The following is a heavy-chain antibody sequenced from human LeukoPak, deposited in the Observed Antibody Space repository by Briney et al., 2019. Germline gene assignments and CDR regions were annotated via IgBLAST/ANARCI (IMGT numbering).Heavy chain of an antibody. CDR1: GGSFSSGSCY. J-gene: IGHJ4*02. CDR3: ARDEAAAAGGFDY. V-gene: IGHV4-61*01. D-gene: IGHD3-16*01. CDR2: IYYSGST. Sequence: SETLSLTCTVSGGSFSSGSCYWSWIRQPPGTGLEWIGYIYYSGSTNYNPSLKSRVTISIDTSKNQFSLKLSSVTAADTAVYYCARDEAAAAGGFDYWGRGTLVTVSS.